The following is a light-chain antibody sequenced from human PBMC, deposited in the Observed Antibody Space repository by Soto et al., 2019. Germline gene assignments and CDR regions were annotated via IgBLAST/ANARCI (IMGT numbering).Light chain of an antibody. CDR3: GSYTTSSTVV. V-gene: IGLV2-14*01. CDR1: SSDVGVFHY. J-gene: IGLJ2*01. Sequence: QSALTQPASVSGSPGQSITLSCTGTSSDVGVFHYVSWYQQHPGKAPKLIIYEVNNRPSGVSNRFSGSKSGNTASLTISGLQAEDEADYYCGSYTTSSTVVFGGGTKLTVL. CDR2: EVN.